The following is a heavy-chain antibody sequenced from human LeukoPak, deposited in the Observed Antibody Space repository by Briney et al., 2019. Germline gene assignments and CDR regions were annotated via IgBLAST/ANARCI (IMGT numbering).Heavy chain of an antibody. J-gene: IGHJ5*02. V-gene: IGHV3-23*01. CDR3: AKVAVAGGYNWFDP. D-gene: IGHD6-19*01. Sequence: GGSLRLSCAASGFPFSSYALSWVRQAPGKGLEWVSAIVGSVHSTYYADSVKGRFTISRDNSKNTLYLQMSSLRADDTAVYYCAKVAVAGGYNWFDPWGQGTLVTVSS. CDR2: IVGSVHST. CDR1: GFPFSSYA.